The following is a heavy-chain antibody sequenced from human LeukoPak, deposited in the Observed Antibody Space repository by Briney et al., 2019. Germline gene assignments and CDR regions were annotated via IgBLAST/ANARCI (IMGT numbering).Heavy chain of an antibody. CDR1: GLTVSSNY. J-gene: IGHJ6*02. Sequence: PGGSLRLSCAASGLTVSSNYMSWVRQAPGKGLEWVSVIYSGGSTYYADSVKGRFTISRDNSKNTLYLQMNSLRAEDTAVYYCARSNCSSTSCYTRSYYYYGMDVWGQGTTVTVSS. CDR2: IYSGGST. V-gene: IGHV3-66*02. D-gene: IGHD2-2*02. CDR3: ARSNCSSTSCYTRSYYYYGMDV.